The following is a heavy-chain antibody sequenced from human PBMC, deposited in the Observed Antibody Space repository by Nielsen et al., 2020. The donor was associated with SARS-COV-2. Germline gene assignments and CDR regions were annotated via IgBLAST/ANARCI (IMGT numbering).Heavy chain of an antibody. Sequence: ASVKVSCKASGYTFTSYDINWVRQATGQGLEWMGWMNPNSGNTGYAQKFQGRVTMTRNTSISTAYMELSSLRSEDTAVYYCARGCSSTSCLNAFEIWGQGTMVTVSS. CDR3: ARGCSSTSCLNAFEI. D-gene: IGHD2-2*01. V-gene: IGHV1-8*01. J-gene: IGHJ3*02. CDR2: MNPNSGNT. CDR1: GYTFTSYD.